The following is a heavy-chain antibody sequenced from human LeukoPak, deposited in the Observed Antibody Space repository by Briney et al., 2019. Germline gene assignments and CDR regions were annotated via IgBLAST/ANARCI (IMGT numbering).Heavy chain of an antibody. J-gene: IGHJ4*02. CDR3: ARDLMYCDTMSCYDGDFDY. D-gene: IGHD2-2*01. Sequence: ASVKVSCKASGYSFINFGLSWVRQAPGQGLERMGWISAYNHNTNYAQKFQGRVTMTIDTSTTTVYMELRSLRSDDTAIYYCARDLMYCDTMSCYDGDFDYWGQGTPVTVSS. V-gene: IGHV1-18*01. CDR1: GYSFINFG. CDR2: ISAYNHNT.